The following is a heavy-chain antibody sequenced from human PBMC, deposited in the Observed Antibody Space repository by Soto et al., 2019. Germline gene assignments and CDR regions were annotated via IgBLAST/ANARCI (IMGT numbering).Heavy chain of an antibody. V-gene: IGHV3-23*01. CDR2: ISGSGGST. CDR1: GFTSSSYA. CDR3: AKRASSGYPYENWFDP. J-gene: IGHJ5*02. Sequence: LSLTCAASGFTSSSYAMSWVRQAPGKGLEWVSAISGSGGSTYYADSVKGRFTISRDNSKNTLYLQMNSLRAEDTAVYYCAKRASSGYPYENWFDPWGQGTLVTVSS. D-gene: IGHD3-22*01.